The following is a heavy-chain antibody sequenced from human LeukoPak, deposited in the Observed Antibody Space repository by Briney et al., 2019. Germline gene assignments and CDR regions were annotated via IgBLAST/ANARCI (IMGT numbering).Heavy chain of an antibody. V-gene: IGHV3-30*04. CDR3: ATVDDLDAVGM. CDR2: ISDDGNSK. Sequence: GGSLRLSCAASGFTFSSHAMHWVRQAPGKGLEWVAVISDDGNSKYYVESVKGRFTISRDNSKNTLYLEMNSLRGEDTAVYYCATVDDLDAVGMLGQGTIVSVSS. J-gene: IGHJ3*02. D-gene: IGHD5-12*01. CDR1: GFTFSSHA.